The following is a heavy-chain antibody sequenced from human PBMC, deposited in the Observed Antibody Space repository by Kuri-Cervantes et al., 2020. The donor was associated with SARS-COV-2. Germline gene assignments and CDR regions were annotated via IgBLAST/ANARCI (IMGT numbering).Heavy chain of an antibody. CDR3: ARRGDYGEYYFDY. J-gene: IGHJ4*02. CDR1: GGSFSGYY. CDR2: INHSGST. Sequence: SQTLSLTCAVYGGSFSGYYWSWIRQPPGKGLEWIGEINHSGSTNYNPSLKSRVTISVETSKNQFPLKLSSVTAADTAVYYCARRGDYGEYYFDYWGQGTLVTVSS. D-gene: IGHD4-17*01. V-gene: IGHV4-34*01.